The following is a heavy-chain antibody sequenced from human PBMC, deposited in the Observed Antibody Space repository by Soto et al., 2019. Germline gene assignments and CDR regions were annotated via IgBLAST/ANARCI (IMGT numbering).Heavy chain of an antibody. CDR1: GYTFTSYG. J-gene: IGHJ6*02. Sequence: GASVKVSCKASGYTFTSYGISWVRQAPGQGLEWMERISANSGNTSYAQKLQGRVTMTTDTSTSTVYMELSSLRSEDTAVYYCARVSTAMVPSYYYGMDVWGQGTTVTVSS. CDR3: ARVSTAMVPSYYYGMDV. V-gene: IGHV1-18*01. CDR2: ISANSGNT. D-gene: IGHD5-18*01.